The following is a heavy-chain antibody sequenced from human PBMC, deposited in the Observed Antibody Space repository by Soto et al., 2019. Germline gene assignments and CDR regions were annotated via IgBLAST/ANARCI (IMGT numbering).Heavy chain of an antibody. D-gene: IGHD3-3*01. Sequence: QVQLVQSGAEVKKPGSSVKVSCKASGGTFSSYAISWVRQAPGQGLEWMGGIIPNFGTANYAQKFQGRVTITADDSTSTAYMELSSLRSEDTAVYYCATPGVLRFLEWVNDAFDIWGQGTMVTVSS. CDR2: IIPNFGTA. J-gene: IGHJ3*02. CDR1: GGTFSSYA. CDR3: ATPGVLRFLEWVNDAFDI. V-gene: IGHV1-69*12.